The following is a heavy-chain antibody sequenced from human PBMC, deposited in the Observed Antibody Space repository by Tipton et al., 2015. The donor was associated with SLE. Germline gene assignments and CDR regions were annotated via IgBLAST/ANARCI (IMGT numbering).Heavy chain of an antibody. V-gene: IGHV3-48*01. CDR2: ISSSRSTI. CDR1: GFTFSSHS. Sequence: GSLRLSCAASGFTFSSHSMNWVRQAPGKGLEWVSYISSSRSTIYYADSVKGRFTISRDNAKNSLYLQMNSLRAEDTAVYYCARDSSSGTTLDYWGQGTLVTVSS. J-gene: IGHJ4*02. D-gene: IGHD3-22*01. CDR3: ARDSSSGTTLDY.